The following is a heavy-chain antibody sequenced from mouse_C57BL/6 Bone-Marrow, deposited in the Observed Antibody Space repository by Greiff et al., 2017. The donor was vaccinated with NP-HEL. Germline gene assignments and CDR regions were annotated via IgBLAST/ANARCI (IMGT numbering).Heavy chain of an antibody. J-gene: IGHJ2*01. CDR2: IYPGSGST. Sequence: QVQLQQPGAELVKPGASVKMSCKASGYTFTSYWITWVKQRPGQGLEWIGDIYPGSGSTNYNEKFKSKATLTVATSSSTAYMQLSSLTSEDSAVYDCARNYYGSSYYFDYRGQGTTLTVSA. D-gene: IGHD1-1*01. CDR3: ARNYYGSSYYFDY. V-gene: IGHV1-55*01. CDR1: GYTFTSYW.